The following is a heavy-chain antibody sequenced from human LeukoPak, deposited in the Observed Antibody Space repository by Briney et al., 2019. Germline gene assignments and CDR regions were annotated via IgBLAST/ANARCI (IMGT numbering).Heavy chain of an antibody. J-gene: IGHJ4*02. V-gene: IGHV3-48*01. CDR1: GFTFSTYA. Sequence: GGSLRLSCAASGFTFSTYAMSWVRQAPGKGLEWVSYITSSSSSIYYADSVKGRFTISRDNAKNSLYLQMNSLRAEDTAVYYCASLTVASRGSGDYWGQGILVTVSS. CDR2: ITSSSSSI. CDR3: ASLTVASRGSGDY. D-gene: IGHD6-19*01.